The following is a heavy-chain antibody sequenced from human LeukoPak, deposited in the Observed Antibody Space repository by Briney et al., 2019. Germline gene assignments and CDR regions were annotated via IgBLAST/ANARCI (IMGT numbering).Heavy chain of an antibody. Sequence: ASVKVSCKASGYTFSTYGITWVRQARGQGLEWMGWISGHQGNTKYAQSFQGRVTMTIDTSTSTAYMDLRSLRSDDTAIYFCARSDLATITAGPFEYWGQGTLVAVSS. CDR1: GYTFSTYG. CDR2: ISGHQGNT. CDR3: ARSDLATITAGPFEY. J-gene: IGHJ4*02. D-gene: IGHD5-12*01. V-gene: IGHV1-18*01.